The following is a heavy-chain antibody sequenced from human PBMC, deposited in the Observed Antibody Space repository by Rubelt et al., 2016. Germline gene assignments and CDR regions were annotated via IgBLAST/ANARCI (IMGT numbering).Heavy chain of an antibody. CDR1: GFTVSSNY. CDR3: ARGTAGDAFDV. V-gene: IGHV3-53*04. Sequence: EVQLVESGGGLVQPGGSLRLSCTASGFTVSSNYMSWVRQAPGAGLEWVSVIYGDDNTDFADSVKGRFTISRLSSKNAVYIQMNSLGPGDTAVYYCARGTAGDAFDVWGQGTMITVSS. D-gene: IGHD1-1*01. J-gene: IGHJ3*01. CDR2: IYGDDNT.